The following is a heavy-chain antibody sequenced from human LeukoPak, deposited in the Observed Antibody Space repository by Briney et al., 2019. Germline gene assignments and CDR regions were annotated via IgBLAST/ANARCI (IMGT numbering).Heavy chain of an antibody. J-gene: IGHJ4*02. CDR1: GFTFSSYE. CDR2: ISSSGSTI. V-gene: IGHV3-48*03. CDR3: AKMYGGTHIGN. Sequence: GGSLRLSCAASGFTFSSYEMSWVRQAPGKGLEWVSYISSSGSTIYYADSVKGRFTISRDNAKNSLYLQMNSLRAEDTAVYYCAKMYGGTHIGNWGQGTLVTVSA. D-gene: IGHD1-26*01.